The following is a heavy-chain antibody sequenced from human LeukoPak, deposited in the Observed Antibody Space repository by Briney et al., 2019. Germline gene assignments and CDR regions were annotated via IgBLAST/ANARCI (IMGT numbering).Heavy chain of an antibody. J-gene: IGHJ4*02. D-gene: IGHD4-17*01. Sequence: SVKVSCKASGGTFSSYAISWVRQAPGQGLEWMGRIIPILGIANYAQKFQGRVTMTTDTSTSTAYMELRSLRSDDTAVYYCARENYGDSDYWGQGTLVTVSS. CDR3: ARENYGDSDY. V-gene: IGHV1-69*04. CDR2: IIPILGIA. CDR1: GGTFSSYA.